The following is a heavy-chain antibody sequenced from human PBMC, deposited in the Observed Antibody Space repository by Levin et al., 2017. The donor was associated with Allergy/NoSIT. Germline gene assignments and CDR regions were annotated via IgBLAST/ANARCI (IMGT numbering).Heavy chain of an antibody. CDR1: GFTFRNYV. CDR3: AKDPDYGDYSSYWYFDL. CDR2: VSGSGDST. J-gene: IGHJ2*01. D-gene: IGHD4-17*01. Sequence: GGSLRLSCVVSGFTFRNYVVSWVRQVPGKGLEWVSSVSGSGDSTYYADSVRGRFTISRDNSKNTLYLQMNSLRAEDTAVYYCAKDPDYGDYSSYWYFDLWGRGTLVAVSS. V-gene: IGHV3-23*01.